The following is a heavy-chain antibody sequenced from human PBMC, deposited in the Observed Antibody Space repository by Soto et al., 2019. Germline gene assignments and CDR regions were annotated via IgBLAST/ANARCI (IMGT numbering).Heavy chain of an antibody. Sequence: QVQLVQSGAEMKKPGSSVKVSCQSSGGTFNTYAMNWVRQAPGQGPEWMGDISPMFGAANYAPKFQGRVTITADESTGTSYMQLRSLTSEDTALYLCAREVQVLTPAVVYWGQGTLVTVSS. D-gene: IGHD3-10*01. J-gene: IGHJ4*02. CDR3: AREVQVLTPAVVY. V-gene: IGHV1-69*19. CDR2: ISPMFGAA. CDR1: GGTFNTYA.